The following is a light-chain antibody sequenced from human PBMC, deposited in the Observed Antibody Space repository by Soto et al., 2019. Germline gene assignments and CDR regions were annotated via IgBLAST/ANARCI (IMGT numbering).Light chain of an antibody. V-gene: IGLV1-40*01. CDR3: QSYDDSLSVHYV. CDR2: GNT. CDR1: SSNIGSTYD. Sequence: QSALTQPPSVSGSPGQWVTISCTGSSSNIGSTYDVQWYQQLPGTAPKLLIHGNTDRPSGVPDRFSGSKSGTSASLAITGLQADDEADYYCQSYDDSLSVHYVFGTGTKVTVL. J-gene: IGLJ1*01.